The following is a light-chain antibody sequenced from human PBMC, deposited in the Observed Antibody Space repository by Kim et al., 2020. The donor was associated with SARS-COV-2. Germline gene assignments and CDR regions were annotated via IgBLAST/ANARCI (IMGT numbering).Light chain of an antibody. CDR1: ESVDSSK. Sequence: PGDTATFSCRASESVDSSKLAWYQQKPGQAHRLLIFGSSSRATGIPDRFSGSGSGTDFTLTISRLEPEDFAVYYCQQFGGSPPITFGQGTRLEIK. V-gene: IGKV3-20*01. CDR3: QQFGGSPPIT. J-gene: IGKJ5*01. CDR2: GSS.